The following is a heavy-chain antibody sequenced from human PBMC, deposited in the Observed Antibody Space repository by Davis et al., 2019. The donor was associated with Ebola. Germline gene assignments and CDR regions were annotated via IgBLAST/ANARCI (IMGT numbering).Heavy chain of an antibody. J-gene: IGHJ4*02. Sequence: PSETLSLTCTVSGGSISSHYWSWIRQPAGKGLEWLGRIYTSGRTNCNPSLKSRVTMSVDTSKNQFSLRLSSVTAADTAVYYCVRDGCPGGSCYCGDYWGQGTLVTVSS. V-gene: IGHV4-4*07. CDR1: GGSISSHY. CDR3: VRDGCPGGSCYCGDY. D-gene: IGHD2-15*01. CDR2: IYTSGRT.